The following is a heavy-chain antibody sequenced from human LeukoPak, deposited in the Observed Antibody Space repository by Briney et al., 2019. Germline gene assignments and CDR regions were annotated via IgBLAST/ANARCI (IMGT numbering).Heavy chain of an antibody. CDR2: ISGSGGST. V-gene: IGHV3-23*01. J-gene: IGHJ4*02. D-gene: IGHD2-15*01. CDR3: AKGLLAAGDY. CDR1: GFTFSSYA. Sequence: GGSLRLSCVASGFTFSSYAMSWVRQAQGKGLEWVSAISGSGGSTYYADSVKGRFTISRDNSKNTLYPQMNSLRAEDTAVYYCAKGLLAAGDYWGQGTLVTVSS.